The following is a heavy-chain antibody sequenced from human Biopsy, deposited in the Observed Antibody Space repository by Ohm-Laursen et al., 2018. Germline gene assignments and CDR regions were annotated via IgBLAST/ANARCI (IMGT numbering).Heavy chain of an antibody. J-gene: IGHJ4*02. CDR3: ARGEYYAYWSGARKLNYFDY. CDR1: GGSFSGTY. CDR2: INHSGST. D-gene: IGHD3-3*01. Sequence: SLTCPVSGGSFSGTYWSWIRQTPRKGLEWIGEINHSGSTKYNPSFESRVTISVDTSKNQFSLNLFSVTAADAARYFCARGEYYAYWSGARKLNYFDYWGQGTLVIVSS. V-gene: IGHV4-34*01.